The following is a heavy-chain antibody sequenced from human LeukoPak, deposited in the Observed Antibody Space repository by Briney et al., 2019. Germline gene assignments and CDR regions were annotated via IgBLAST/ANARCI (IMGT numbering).Heavy chain of an antibody. CDR1: GFTFSSYA. CDR3: AKDAEYSSSSHLDY. CDR2: ISGSGGST. Sequence: GGSLRLSCAASGFTFSSYAMSWVRQAPGKGLEWVSAISGSGGSTYYADSVKGRFTISRDNSKNTLYLQMNSLRAEDTAVYYCAKDAEYSSSSHLDYWGQGTLSPSPQ. J-gene: IGHJ4*02. D-gene: IGHD6-6*01. V-gene: IGHV3-23*01.